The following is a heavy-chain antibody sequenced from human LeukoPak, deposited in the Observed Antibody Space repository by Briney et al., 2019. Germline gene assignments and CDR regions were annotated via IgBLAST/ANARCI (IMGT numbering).Heavy chain of an antibody. J-gene: IGHJ4*02. V-gene: IGHV3-23*01. CDR2: ISGSGGST. CDR3: AKGRWVTPQYYFDY. Sequence: GGSLRLSCAASGFTFSSYAMSRVRQAPGKGLEWVSAISGSGGSTYYADSVKGRFTISRDNSKNTLYLQRNSLRAEDTAVYYCAKGRWVTPQYYFDYWDRGTLVTVSS. CDR1: GFTFSSYA. D-gene: IGHD4-23*01.